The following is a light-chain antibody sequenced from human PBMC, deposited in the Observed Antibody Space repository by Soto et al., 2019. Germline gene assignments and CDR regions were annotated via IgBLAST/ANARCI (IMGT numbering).Light chain of an antibody. CDR2: GNS. J-gene: IGLJ2*01. Sequence: HSVLTQPPSVSGAPGQRVTISCTGSSSNIGAGYDVHWYQQLPGTAPKLPIYGNSNRPSGVPDRFSGSKSGTSASLAITGLQAEDEADYYCQSYDSSLSGVVFGGGTKVTVL. CDR3: QSYDSSLSGVV. V-gene: IGLV1-40*01. CDR1: SSNIGAGYD.